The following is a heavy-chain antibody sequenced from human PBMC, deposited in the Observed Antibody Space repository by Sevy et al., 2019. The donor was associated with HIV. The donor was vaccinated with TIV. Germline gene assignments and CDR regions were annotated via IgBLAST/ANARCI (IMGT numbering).Heavy chain of an antibody. CDR1: GFTVSRNY. Sequence: GGSLRLSCAASGFTVSRNYMSWVRQAPGKGLEWVSVIYSDGKTFYADSVQDRFTISRDNSKNTLYLQMNSLRAEDTAVYYCAGWSSAWALFDYWVQATLVTVSS. CDR3: AGWSSAWALFDY. D-gene: IGHD6-19*01. V-gene: IGHV3-66*01. CDR2: IYSDGKT. J-gene: IGHJ4*02.